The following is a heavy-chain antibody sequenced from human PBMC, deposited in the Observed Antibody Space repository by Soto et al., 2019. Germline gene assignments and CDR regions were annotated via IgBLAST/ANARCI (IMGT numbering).Heavy chain of an antibody. CDR2: IIPVLGVT. D-gene: IGHD2-21*02. J-gene: IGHJ6*02. V-gene: IGHV1-69*02. CDR1: GSTFSSYT. CDR3: ARRRYCGADCYSKYYYGMDV. Sequence: QVHLVQSGAEVKKPGSSVKVSCQASGSTFSSYTVSWVRQAPGQGLEWMGRIIPVLGVTNYAPKFKGRVTITADKSKXTXYXQLSSLRSGDTAVYYCARRRYCGADCYSKYYYGMDVWGQGTTVTVSS.